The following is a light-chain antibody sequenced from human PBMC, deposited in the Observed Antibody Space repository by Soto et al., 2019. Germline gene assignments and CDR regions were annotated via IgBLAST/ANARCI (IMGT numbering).Light chain of an antibody. CDR2: LTF. J-gene: IGKJ2*01. CDR3: MQALLTPHT. Sequence: DVVMTQSPLSLPVTPAEPASISCRSSRSLQHSDGYNYVHWYLQKPGQSPQLLIYLTFNRASGVPDRFSGSGSGTDFTLRISSVEAEDVGVYYCMQALLTPHTFGQGTKLEIK. CDR1: RSLQHSDGYNY. V-gene: IGKV2-28*01.